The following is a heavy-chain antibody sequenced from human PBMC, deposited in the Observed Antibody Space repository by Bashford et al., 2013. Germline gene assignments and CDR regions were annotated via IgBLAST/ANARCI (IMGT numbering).Heavy chain of an antibody. D-gene: IGHD1-1*01. CDR3: ARKPSGPYGLDV. CDR1: GYTFTDYY. Sequence: ASVKVSCKASGYTFTDYYMHWVRQAPGQGLEWMGVINVSGGSPNYAQKLQDRVTLTRDTSTSTVYMELSNLRSEDAAVYYCARKPSGPYGLDVWGQGTTVTVSS. CDR2: INVSGGSP. V-gene: IGHV1-46*04. J-gene: IGHJ6*02.